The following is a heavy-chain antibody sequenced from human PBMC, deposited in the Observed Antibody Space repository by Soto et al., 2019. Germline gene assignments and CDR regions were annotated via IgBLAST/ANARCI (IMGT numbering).Heavy chain of an antibody. J-gene: IGHJ4*02. CDR1: GFTFSNYA. CDR3: AKAGDCSSTSCLGGFGGF. CDR2: ISGSADGT. V-gene: IGHV3-23*01. D-gene: IGHD2-2*01. Sequence: EVQLLESGGGLVQPGGSLRLSCAASGFTFSNYAMSWVRQAPGKGLECVSGISGSADGTYYADSVKGRFTISRDNSKNTLSLQMNSLRAEDTAVYYCAKAGDCSSTSCLGGFGGFWGRGTLVTVSP.